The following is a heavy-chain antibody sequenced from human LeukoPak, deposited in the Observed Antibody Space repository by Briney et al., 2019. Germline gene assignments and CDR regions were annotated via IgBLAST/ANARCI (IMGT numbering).Heavy chain of an antibody. D-gene: IGHD6-19*01. CDR3: AKQLPAAGTFDY. Sequence: GSLRLSCAASGFTFSSYAMSWVRQAPGKGLEWASAISGSGGSTYYADSVKGRFTISRDNSKNTLYLQMNSLRAEDTAVYYCAKQLPAAGTFDYWGQGTLVTVSS. J-gene: IGHJ4*02. CDR2: ISGSGGST. CDR1: GFTFSSYA. V-gene: IGHV3-23*01.